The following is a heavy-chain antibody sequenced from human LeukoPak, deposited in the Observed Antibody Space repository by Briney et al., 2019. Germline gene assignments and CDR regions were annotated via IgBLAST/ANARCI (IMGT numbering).Heavy chain of an antibody. V-gene: IGHV4-61*02. CDR1: GGSISSGSYY. Sequence: SETLSLTCTVSGGSISSGSYYWSWIRQPAGKGLEWIGRIYTSGSTNYNPSLKSRVTISVDTSKNQFSLKLSSVTAADTAVYYCARDAGVSDYWGQGTLVTVSS. CDR2: IYTSGST. J-gene: IGHJ4*02. CDR3: ARDAGVSDY.